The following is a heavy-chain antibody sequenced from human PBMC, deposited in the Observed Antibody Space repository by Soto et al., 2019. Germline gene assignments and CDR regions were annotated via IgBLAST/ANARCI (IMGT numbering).Heavy chain of an antibody. CDR1: GFTFSSYS. Sequence: PGGSLRLSCAASGFTFSSYSMNWVRQAPGKGLEWVSSISDTSAYIYYVDSVRGRFTISRDNAENSLYLQMNSLRVEDTGVYYCARDRPGSGSYGYWGEGXLVTVYS. CDR3: ARDRPGSGSYGY. CDR2: ISDTSAYI. D-gene: IGHD3-10*01. V-gene: IGHV3-21*01. J-gene: IGHJ4*02.